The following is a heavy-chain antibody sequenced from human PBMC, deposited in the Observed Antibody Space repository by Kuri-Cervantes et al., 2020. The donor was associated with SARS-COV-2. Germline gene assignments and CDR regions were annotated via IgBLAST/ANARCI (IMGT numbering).Heavy chain of an antibody. Sequence: GESLKISCAASGFTFSSYGMHWVRQAPGKGLEWVAVISYDGSNKYYADSVKGRFTISRDNSKNTLHLQMNSLRAEDTAVYYCAKGGGPGSYIPLDYWGQGTLVTVSS. CDR1: GFTFSSYG. D-gene: IGHD1-26*01. CDR2: ISYDGSNK. V-gene: IGHV3-30*18. CDR3: AKGGGPGSYIPLDY. J-gene: IGHJ4*02.